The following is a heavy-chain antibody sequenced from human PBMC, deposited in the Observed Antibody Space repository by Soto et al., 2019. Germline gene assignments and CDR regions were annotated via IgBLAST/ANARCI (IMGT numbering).Heavy chain of an antibody. J-gene: IGHJ4*02. CDR3: AIGRGYQDY. CDR1: GFTFTSSA. D-gene: IGHD3-22*01. CDR2: IVVGSGET. V-gene: IGHV1-58*01. Sequence: ASVKVSCKASGFTFTSSAVQWVRQARGQRLEWIGWIVVGSGETIYAQKFQGRVTMTDDTSTDTAYMELSSLRSEDTAVYYCAIGRGYQDYWGQGTLVTVSS.